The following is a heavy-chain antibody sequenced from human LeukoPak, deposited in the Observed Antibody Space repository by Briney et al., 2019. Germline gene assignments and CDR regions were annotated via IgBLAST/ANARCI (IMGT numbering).Heavy chain of an antibody. V-gene: IGHV4-34*01. CDR2: INHSGST. CDR3: ARGATVTTIDYYYYYMDV. J-gene: IGHJ6*03. Sequence: SETLSLTCAVYGGSFSGYYWSWIRQPPGKGLEWIGEINHSGSTNYNPSLKSRVTISVDTSKNQFSLRLSSVTAADTAVYYCARGATVTTIDYYYYYMDVWGKGATVTVSS. D-gene: IGHD4-17*01. CDR1: GGSFSGYY.